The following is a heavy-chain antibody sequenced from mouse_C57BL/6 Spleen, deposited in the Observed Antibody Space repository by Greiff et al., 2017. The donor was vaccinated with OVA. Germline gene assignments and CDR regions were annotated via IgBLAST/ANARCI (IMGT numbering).Heavy chain of an antibody. CDR2: ISYDGSN. CDR3: ARGGDYDDDYFDY. CDR1: GYSITSGYY. J-gene: IGHJ2*01. Sequence: EVKLQESGPGLVKPSQSLSLTCSVTGYSITSGYYWNWIRQFPGNKLEWMGYISYDGSNNYNPSLKNRISITRDTSKNQFFLKLNSVTTEDTATYYCARGGDYDDDYFDYWGQGTTLTVSS. D-gene: IGHD2-4*01. V-gene: IGHV3-6*01.